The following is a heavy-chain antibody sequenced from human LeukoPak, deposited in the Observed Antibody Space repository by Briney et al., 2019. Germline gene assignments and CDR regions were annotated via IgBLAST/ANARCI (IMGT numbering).Heavy chain of an antibody. Sequence: PSEALSLTCTVSGYSISSGYYWGWIRQPPGKGLEWIGSIYHSGSTYYNPSLKSRVTISGDTSKNQFSLKLSSVTAADTAVYYCARVMVVATRSWFDPWGQGTLVTVSS. V-gene: IGHV4-38-2*02. CDR1: GYSISSGYY. CDR3: ARVMVVATRSWFDP. J-gene: IGHJ5*02. CDR2: IYHSGST. D-gene: IGHD5-12*01.